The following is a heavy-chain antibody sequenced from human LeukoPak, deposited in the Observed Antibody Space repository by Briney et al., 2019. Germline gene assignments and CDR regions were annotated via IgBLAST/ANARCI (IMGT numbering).Heavy chain of an antibody. V-gene: IGHV3-48*02. CDR3: VRDLGPGWFDP. J-gene: IGHJ5*02. CDR2: ICSSGTTI. D-gene: IGHD3-10*01. CDR1: GFTFSSYS. Sequence: GGSLRLSCAASGFTFSSYSMNWVRQAPGKGLEWISYICSSGTTIYYADSVKGRFTISRDNAKNTLSLQMNRLRDEDTAVYYCVRDLGPGWFDPWGQGTLVTVSS.